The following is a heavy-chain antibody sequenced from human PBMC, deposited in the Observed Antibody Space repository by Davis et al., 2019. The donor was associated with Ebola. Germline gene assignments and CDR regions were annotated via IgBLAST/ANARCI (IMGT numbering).Heavy chain of an antibody. Sequence: GESLKISCAASGFTFDFYAMSWVRQAPGKGLEWVSATTLSGGSTYYADSVQGRFTISRDNSRNTLYLQMNSLRAEDTALYYCAKDGGNYPYWYFDLWGRGTLVTVSS. CDR3: AKDGGNYPYWYFDL. CDR2: TTLSGGST. V-gene: IGHV3-23*01. J-gene: IGHJ2*01. CDR1: GFTFDFYA. D-gene: IGHD1-7*01.